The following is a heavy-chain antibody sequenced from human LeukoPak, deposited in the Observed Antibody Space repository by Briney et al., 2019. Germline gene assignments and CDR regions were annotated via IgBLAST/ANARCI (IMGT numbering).Heavy chain of an antibody. V-gene: IGHV3-33*06. CDR1: GFTFSSYG. CDR2: IWYDGSNK. CDR3: AKDFGYYGSGSYSDY. D-gene: IGHD3-10*01. J-gene: IGHJ4*02. Sequence: GGSLRLSCAASGFTFSSYGMHWVRQAPGKGLEWVAVIWYDGSNKYYADSVKGRFTISRDNSKNTLYLQMNSLRAEDTAVYYCAKDFGYYGSGSYSDYWGQGTLVTVSS.